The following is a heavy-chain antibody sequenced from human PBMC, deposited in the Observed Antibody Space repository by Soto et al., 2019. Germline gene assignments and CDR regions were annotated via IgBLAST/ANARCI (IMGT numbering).Heavy chain of an antibody. CDR1: GFTFSNYK. CDR3: ARSGITGTTYAFDYYYGMDV. Sequence: GGSLRLSCAASGFTFSNYKMNWVRQAPGKGLEWVSYISSSGSTIYYADSVKGRFTISRDNAKNSLYLQMNSLRAEDTAVYYCARSGITGTTYAFDYYYGMDVWGQGTTVTVSS. V-gene: IGHV3-48*03. D-gene: IGHD1-7*01. CDR2: ISSSGSTI. J-gene: IGHJ6*02.